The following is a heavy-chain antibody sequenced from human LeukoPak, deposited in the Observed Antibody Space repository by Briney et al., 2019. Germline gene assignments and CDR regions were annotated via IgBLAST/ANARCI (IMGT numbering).Heavy chain of an antibody. CDR3: ARDLKADSSSGAVDY. CDR1: GFTFINYG. J-gene: IGHJ4*02. D-gene: IGHD3-22*01. CDR2: ISSSGTTI. V-gene: IGHV3-48*01. Sequence: QTGGSLRLSCAVSGFTFINYGMNWVRQSPEKGLEWISYISSSGTTISYADSVKGRFTISRDSTRNSLYLHMNSLRAEDTAVYCCARDLKADSSSGAVDYWGQGTLVTVSS.